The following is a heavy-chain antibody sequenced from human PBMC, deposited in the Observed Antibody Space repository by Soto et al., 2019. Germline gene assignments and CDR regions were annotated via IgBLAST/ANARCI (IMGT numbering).Heavy chain of an antibody. Sequence: QVQLQESGPGLVMPSQTLSLTCTVSGASVSSRIYYWSWLRQLPGKGLEWMGYIHYSGTTYYSPSPKSRVAISLDTSDNQFSLRLSSVTAADTAVYYCAREGNCGGGSCTFDFWGQGTLVTVSS. CDR2: IHYSGTT. V-gene: IGHV4-31*03. CDR3: AREGNCGGGSCTFDF. D-gene: IGHD2-15*01. J-gene: IGHJ4*02. CDR1: GASVSSRIYY.